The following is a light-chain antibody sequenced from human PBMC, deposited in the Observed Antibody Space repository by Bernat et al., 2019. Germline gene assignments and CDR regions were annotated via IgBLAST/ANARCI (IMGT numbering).Light chain of an antibody. J-gene: IGKJ4*01. CDR3: QQYNNWPPLT. V-gene: IGKV3-15*01. CDR1: QSVSSN. CDR2: GAS. Sequence: EIVMTQSPATLSVSPGERATLSCRASQSVSSNLAWYQQKPGQAPRLLIYGASTRATGISARFSGRGSGTEFILTISRLQSEDFAVYYCQQYNNWPPLTFGGETKVEIK.